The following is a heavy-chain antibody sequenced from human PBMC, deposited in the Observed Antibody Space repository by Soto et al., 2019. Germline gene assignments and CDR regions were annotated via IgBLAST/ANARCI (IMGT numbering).Heavy chain of an antibody. D-gene: IGHD6-13*01. V-gene: IGHV1-8*01. J-gene: IGHJ5*02. Sequence: QVQLVQSGAEVKKPGASVKVSCKASGYTFTSYDINWVRQATGQGLEWMGWMNPNSGNTGYAQKFQGRVTMTRNTSIRTAYMELSSLRSEDTAVYYCARSRELVRPGRDWFDPWGQGTLVTVSS. CDR1: GYTFTSYD. CDR2: MNPNSGNT. CDR3: ARSRELVRPGRDWFDP.